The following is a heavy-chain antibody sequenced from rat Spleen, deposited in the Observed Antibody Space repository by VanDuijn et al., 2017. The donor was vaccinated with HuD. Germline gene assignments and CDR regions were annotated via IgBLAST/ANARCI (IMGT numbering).Heavy chain of an antibody. V-gene: IGHV5-29*01. CDR3: ARHYGGLDY. CDR1: GFTFSDYY. CDR2: ISYDGSST. D-gene: IGHD4-1*01. J-gene: IGHJ2*01. Sequence: EVQLVESDGGLVQPGRSLKLSCAASGFTFSDYYMAWVRQAPTKGLEWVATISYDGSSTYYRDSVKGRFTISRDNAKSTLYLQMDSLRSEDTATYYCARHYGGLDYWGQGVMVTVSS.